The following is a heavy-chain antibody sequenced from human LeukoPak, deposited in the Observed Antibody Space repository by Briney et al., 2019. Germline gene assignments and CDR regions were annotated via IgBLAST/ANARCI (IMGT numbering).Heavy chain of an antibody. CDR3: ARGGRYSSAWYDY. CDR1: GYTFTSYG. V-gene: IGHV1-8*02. J-gene: IGHJ4*02. Sequence: ASVKVSCKASGYTFTSYGISWVRQATGQGLEWMGWMNPNSGDTGYAQKFQGRVTMTRNASISTAYMEMSSLRSDDTAVFYCARGGRYSSAWYDYWGQGTLVTVSS. CDR2: MNPNSGDT. D-gene: IGHD6-19*01.